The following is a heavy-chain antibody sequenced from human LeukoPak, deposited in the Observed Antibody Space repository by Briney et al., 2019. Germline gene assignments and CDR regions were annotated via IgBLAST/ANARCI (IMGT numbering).Heavy chain of an antibody. V-gene: IGHV4-39*01. J-gene: IGHJ4*02. D-gene: IGHD3-22*01. Sequence: PSETLSLTCTVSGGSISSSSYYWGWIRQPPGKGLEWIGSIYYSGSTYYNPSLKSRVTISVDTSKNQFSLKLSSVTAADTAVYYWASPRNGGYYEWGQGTLVTVSS. CDR1: GGSISSSSYY. CDR3: ASPRNGGYYE. CDR2: IYYSGST.